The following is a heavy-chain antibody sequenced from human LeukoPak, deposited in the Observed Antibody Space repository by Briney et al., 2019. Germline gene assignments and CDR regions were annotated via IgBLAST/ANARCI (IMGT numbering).Heavy chain of an antibody. D-gene: IGHD6-19*01. J-gene: IGHJ4*02. V-gene: IGHV4-39*07. Sequence: SETLSLTCTVSGGSISSSSYYWGWIRQPPGKGLEWIGSIYYSGSTYYNPSLKSRVTISVDTSKIQFSLKLSSVTAADTAVYYCASDGIAVAGLDYWGQGTLVTVSS. CDR2: IYYSGST. CDR1: GGSISSSSYY. CDR3: ASDGIAVAGLDY.